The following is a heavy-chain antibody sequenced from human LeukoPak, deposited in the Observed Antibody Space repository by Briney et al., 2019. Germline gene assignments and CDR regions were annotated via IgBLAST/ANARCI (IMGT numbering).Heavy chain of an antibody. D-gene: IGHD5-18*01. V-gene: IGHV3-49*04. Sequence: GGSLRLSCTASGFTLGDYAMIWVPQAPGKGLEWVGFIRSKAYGGTTEYAASVKGRFTISRDDSQRIAYLKMNSLKPEATAVYYCTRSYSYGYYFDYWGQGTLVTVSS. CDR1: GFTLGDYA. CDR2: IRSKAYGGTT. J-gene: IGHJ4*02. CDR3: TRSYSYGYYFDY.